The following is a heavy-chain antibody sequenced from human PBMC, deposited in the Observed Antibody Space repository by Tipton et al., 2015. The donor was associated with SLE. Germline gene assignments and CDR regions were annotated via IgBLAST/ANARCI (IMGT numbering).Heavy chain of an antibody. CDR2: IYHSGST. Sequence: TLSLTCTVSGGSISSRCYHWGWIRQPPGKGLEWIGSIYHSGSTYYNPSLKSRVTISVDTSKNQFSLKRSSVTAADTAVYYCARIIAAASDYFDYWGQGTLVTVSS. D-gene: IGHD6-13*01. J-gene: IGHJ4*02. CDR3: ARIIAAASDYFDY. V-gene: IGHV4-39*07. CDR1: GGSISSRCYH.